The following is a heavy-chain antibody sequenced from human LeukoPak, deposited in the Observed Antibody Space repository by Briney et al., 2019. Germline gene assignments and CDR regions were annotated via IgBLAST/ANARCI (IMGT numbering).Heavy chain of an antibody. CDR2: ISWNSGSI. D-gene: IGHD2-15*01. V-gene: IGHV3-9*01. CDR1: GFTFDDYA. Sequence: GGSLRLSCAASGFTFDDYAMHWVRQAPGKGLEWVSGISWNSGSIGYADSVKGRFTISRDNAKNSLYLQMNSLRAEDTALYYCAKDRPPYCSGGSCYFAGMDVWGQETTVTVSS. J-gene: IGHJ6*02. CDR3: AKDRPPYCSGGSCYFAGMDV.